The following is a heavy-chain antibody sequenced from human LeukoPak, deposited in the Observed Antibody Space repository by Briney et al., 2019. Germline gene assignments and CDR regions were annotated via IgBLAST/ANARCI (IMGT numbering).Heavy chain of an antibody. D-gene: IGHD1-26*01. J-gene: IGHJ5*02. CDR2: IIPIFGTA. V-gene: IGHV1-69*05. CDR3: GRDYPPNSGSYSARYNWFDP. Sequence: SVKVSCKASGGTFSSYAISWVRQAPGQGLEWMGGIIPIFGTANYAQKFQGRVTIATDESTSTAYMELSSLRSEDTAVYYCGRDYPPNSGSYSARYNWFDPWGQGTLVTVSS. CDR1: GGTFSSYA.